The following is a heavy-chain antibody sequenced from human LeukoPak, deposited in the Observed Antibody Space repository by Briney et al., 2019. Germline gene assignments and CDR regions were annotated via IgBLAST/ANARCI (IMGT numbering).Heavy chain of an antibody. V-gene: IGHV4-61*08. CDR1: GGSISSGGYY. CDR2: IYYSGST. J-gene: IGHJ4*02. Sequence: PSETLSLTCAVSGGSISSGGYYWSWIRQHPGKGLEWIGYIYYSGSTNYNPSLKSRVTISVDTSKNQFSLKLSSVTAADTAVYYCARAIVVVAATVYYFDYWGQGTLVTVSS. CDR3: ARAIVVVAATVYYFDY. D-gene: IGHD2-15*01.